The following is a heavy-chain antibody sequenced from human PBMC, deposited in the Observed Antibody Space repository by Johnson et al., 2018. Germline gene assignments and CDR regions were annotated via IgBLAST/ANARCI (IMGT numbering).Heavy chain of an antibody. CDR1: GFTFSSYW. J-gene: IGHJ6*02. Sequence: VQLVQSGGGLVQPGGTLRLSCTASGFTFSSYWMSWVRQAPGKGLEWVASIKHEGSEKHYVDSVKGRFTISRDDAKNPLSVQMNSLRAEAPAVYYCKRDWGSRDLAVRFAKYYYYGMDVWGQGTTVTVSS. CDR3: KRDWGSRDLAVRFAKYYYYGMDV. V-gene: IGHV3-7*01. CDR2: IKHEGSEK. D-gene: IGHD7-27*01.